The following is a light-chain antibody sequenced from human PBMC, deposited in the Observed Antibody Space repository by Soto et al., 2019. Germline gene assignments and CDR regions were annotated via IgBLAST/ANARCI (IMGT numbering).Light chain of an antibody. Sequence: QSALTQPPSASGSPGQSVTISCTGTSGDVGGYNYVSWYQQHPGKAPKLMIYEVNNRPSWVSNRFSGSKSGNTASLTISGLQAEEEADYYCSSYTTSSTLAVFGGGTKLTVL. J-gene: IGLJ2*01. CDR1: SGDVGGYNY. CDR2: EVN. CDR3: SSYTTSSTLAV. V-gene: IGLV2-14*01.